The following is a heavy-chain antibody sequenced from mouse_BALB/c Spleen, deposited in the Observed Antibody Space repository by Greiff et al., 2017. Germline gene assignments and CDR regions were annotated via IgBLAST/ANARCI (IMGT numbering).Heavy chain of an antibody. V-gene: IGHV1-69*02. CDR3: TRDSSGYGGY. CDR1: GYTFTSYW. D-gene: IGHD3-2*01. Sequence: QVQLQQPGAELVRPGASVKLSCKASGYTFTSYWINWVKQRPGQGLEWIGNIYPSDSYTNYNQKFKDKATLTVDKSSSTAYMQLSSPTSEDSAVYYCTRDSSGYGGYWGQGTTLTVSS. CDR2: IYPSDSYT. J-gene: IGHJ2*01.